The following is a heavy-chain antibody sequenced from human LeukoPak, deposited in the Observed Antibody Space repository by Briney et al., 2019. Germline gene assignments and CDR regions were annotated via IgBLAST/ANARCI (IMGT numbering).Heavy chain of an antibody. J-gene: IGHJ4*02. V-gene: IGHV3-23*01. CDR3: AKGIAAADRAFDY. Sequence: GGSLRLSCAASGFTFSSYAMSWVRQAPGKGLEWVSTISGSGGSTYYADSVKGRFTISRDNSKNTLYLQMNSLRAEDTAVYYCAKGIAAADRAFDYWGQGTLVTVSS. CDR1: GFTFSSYA. CDR2: ISGSGGST. D-gene: IGHD6-13*01.